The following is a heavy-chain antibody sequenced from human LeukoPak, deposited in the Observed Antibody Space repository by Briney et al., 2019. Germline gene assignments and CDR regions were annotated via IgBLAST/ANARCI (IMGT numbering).Heavy chain of an antibody. CDR3: AKDGTATSLRTFQY. CDR1: GFTFHDYA. D-gene: IGHD5-12*01. V-gene: IGHV3-9*01. J-gene: IGHJ1*01. Sequence: PGGSLRLSCAASGFTFHDYAMHWVRQAPGKGLEWVSGISWNSGSIGYADSVKGRFTTSRDNAKNSLYLQMNSLRAEDTALYYCAKDGTATSLRTFQYWGQGTLVTVSS. CDR2: ISWNSGSI.